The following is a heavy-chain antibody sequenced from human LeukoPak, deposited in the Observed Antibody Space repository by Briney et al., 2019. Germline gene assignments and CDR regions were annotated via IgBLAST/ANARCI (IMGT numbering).Heavy chain of an antibody. Sequence: TGGSLRLSCAASGFTFSSYSMNWVRQAPGKGLEWVSYISSSSSTIYYADSVKGRFTISRDNAKNSLYLQMNSLRAEDTAVYYCASFRVTDYWGQGTLVTVSS. CDR3: ASFRVTDY. V-gene: IGHV3-48*01. CDR1: GFTFSSYS. J-gene: IGHJ4*02. D-gene: IGHD4-23*01. CDR2: ISSSSSTI.